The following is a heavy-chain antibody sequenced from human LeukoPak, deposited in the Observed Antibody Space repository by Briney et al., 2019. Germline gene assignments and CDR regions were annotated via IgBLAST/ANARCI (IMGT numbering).Heavy chain of an antibody. J-gene: IGHJ4*02. CDR1: GFTFSDNY. CDR3: ATIDY. V-gene: IGHV3-66*01. CDR2: IYSGGST. Sequence: PGGSLRLSCAASGFTFSDNYMTWVRQAAGKGLEWVSVIYSGGSTYYADSVKGRFTISRDNSKNTLYLQMNSLRAEDTAVYYCATIDYWGQGTLVTVSS.